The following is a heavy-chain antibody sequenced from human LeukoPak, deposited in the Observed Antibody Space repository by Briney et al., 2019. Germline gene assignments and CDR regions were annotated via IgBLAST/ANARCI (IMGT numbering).Heavy chain of an antibody. CDR3: ARPFTYYDFWSGPPDY. CDR1: GFTFSSYA. D-gene: IGHD3-3*01. CDR2: ISYDGSNK. Sequence: GGSLRLSCAASGFTFSSYAMSWVRQAPGKGLEWVAVISYDGSNKYYADSVKGRFTISRDNAKNSLYLQMNSLRAEDTALYYCARPFTYYDFWSGPPDYWGQGTLVTVSS. V-gene: IGHV3-30*03. J-gene: IGHJ4*02.